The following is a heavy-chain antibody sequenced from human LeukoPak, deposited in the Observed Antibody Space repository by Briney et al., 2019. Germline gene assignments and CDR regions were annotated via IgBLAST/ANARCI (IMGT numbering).Heavy chain of an antibody. CDR3: ARGPSYSSSWYQYDY. D-gene: IGHD6-13*01. CDR2: ISSSSSYI. J-gene: IGHJ4*02. CDR1: GFTISNYW. V-gene: IGHV3-21*01. Sequence: GGSLRLSCAASGFTISNYWMSWVRQAPGKGLEWVSSISSSSSYIYYADSVKGRFTISRDNAKNSLYLQMNSLRAEDTAVYYCARGPSYSSSWYQYDYWGQGTLVTVSS.